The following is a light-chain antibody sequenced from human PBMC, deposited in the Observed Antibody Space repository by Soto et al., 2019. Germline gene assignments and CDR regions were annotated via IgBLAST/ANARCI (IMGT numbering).Light chain of an antibody. V-gene: IGKV3-11*01. J-gene: IGKJ4*01. CDR2: DAS. CDR3: QQRSNWLT. Sequence: EIVLTQSPATLSLSPGERATLSCRASQSVSSYLAWYQQKPGQAPRLLIYDASNRATGIAARFSGSGSGTDFPLTISSLEPEDVAVYYCQQRSNWLTFGGGTKVEIK. CDR1: QSVSSY.